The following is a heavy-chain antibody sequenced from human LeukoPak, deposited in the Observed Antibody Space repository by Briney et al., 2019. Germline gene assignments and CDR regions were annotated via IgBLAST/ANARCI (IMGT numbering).Heavy chain of an antibody. D-gene: IGHD5-24*01. CDR1: GFTFNNAW. Sequence: GGSLRLSCAGSGFTFNNAWMSWVRQAPGTGLEWVGRIKRIADGGTTDYAASVKGRFTISRDDSKNTLFLQMSSLKTEDTALYYCTADVPGSNYPFDYWGQGTLSPSPQ. CDR3: TADVPGSNYPFDY. J-gene: IGHJ4*02. V-gene: IGHV3-15*01. CDR2: IKRIADGGTT.